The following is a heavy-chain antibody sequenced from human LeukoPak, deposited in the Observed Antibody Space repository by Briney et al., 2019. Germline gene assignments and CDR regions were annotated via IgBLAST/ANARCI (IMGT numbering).Heavy chain of an antibody. CDR1: GFTFSSYG. CDR2: IRYDGSNK. V-gene: IGHV3-30*02. CDR3: AKKLYYYDSSAFNWFDP. Sequence: GGSLRLSCATSGFTFSSYGMHWVRQAPGKGLEWVAFIRYDGSNKYYADSVKGRFTTSRDNSKNTLYLQMNSLRAEDTAVYYCAKKLYYYDSSAFNWFDPWGQGTLVTVSS. D-gene: IGHD3-22*01. J-gene: IGHJ5*02.